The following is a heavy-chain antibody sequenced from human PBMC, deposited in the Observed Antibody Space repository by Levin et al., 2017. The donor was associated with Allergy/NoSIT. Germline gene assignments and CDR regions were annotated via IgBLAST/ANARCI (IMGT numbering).Heavy chain of an antibody. J-gene: IGHJ4*02. CDR2: IYYSGST. D-gene: IGHD6-13*01. CDR3: ARVGSSSWLRYYFDY. CDR1: GGSISSYY. Sequence: HSQTLSLTCTVSGGSISSYYWSWIRQPPGKGLEWIGYIYYSGSTNYNPSLKSRVTISVDTSKNQFSLKLSSVTAADTAVYYCARVGSSSWLRYYFDYWGQGTLVTVSS. V-gene: IGHV4-59*01.